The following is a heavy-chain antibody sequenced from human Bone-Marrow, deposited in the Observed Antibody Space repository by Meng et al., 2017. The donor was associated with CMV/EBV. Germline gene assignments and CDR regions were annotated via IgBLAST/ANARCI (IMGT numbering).Heavy chain of an antibody. Sequence: ASVKVSCKASGYTFTSYYMHWVRQAPGQGLEWMGIINPSGGSTSYAQKFQGRVTMTRDTSTSTVYMELSSLRSEDTVVYYCARDYYDFWSGYSSLLMDVWGQGTTVTVSS. CDR3: ARDYYDFWSGYSSLLMDV. CDR2: INPSGGST. CDR1: GYTFTSYY. J-gene: IGHJ6*02. D-gene: IGHD3-3*01. V-gene: IGHV1-46*01.